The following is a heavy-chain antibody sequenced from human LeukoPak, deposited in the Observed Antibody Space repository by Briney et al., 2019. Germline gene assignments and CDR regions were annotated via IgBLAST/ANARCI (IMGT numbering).Heavy chain of an antibody. J-gene: IGHJ4*02. CDR3: ARGPDFGQLGTIDIVVVPAAISFICDC. Sequence: ASVKVSCKASGYTFTGYYMHWVRQAPGQGLEWMGWINPNSGGTNYAQKFQGRVTMTRDTSISTAYMELGRLRSDDTAVYYCARGPDFGQLGTIDIVVVPAAISFICDCWGQGTLVTVSS. V-gene: IGHV1-2*02. D-gene: IGHD2-2*02. CDR1: GYTFTGYY. CDR2: INPNSGGT.